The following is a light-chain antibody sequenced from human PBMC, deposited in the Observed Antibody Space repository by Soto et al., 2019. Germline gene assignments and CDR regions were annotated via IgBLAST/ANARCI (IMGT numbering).Light chain of an antibody. Sequence: QPVLTQPPSVSATPGQGVTLSCSGGDSNIGSTAVNWYQQVPGTAPKLLIYSSNQRPSGVPDRISGSKSGTSASLAISGLQSEDEADYYCAAWDDDQHGWLLGGGTKLTV. CDR1: DSNIGSTA. CDR2: SSN. J-gene: IGLJ2*01. V-gene: IGLV1-44*01. CDR3: AAWDDDQHGWL.